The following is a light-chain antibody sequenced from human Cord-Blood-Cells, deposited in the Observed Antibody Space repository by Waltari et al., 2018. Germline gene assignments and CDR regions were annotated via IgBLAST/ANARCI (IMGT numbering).Light chain of an antibody. CDR2: EVS. V-gene: IGLV2-23*02. J-gene: IGLJ3*02. CDR1: SSDVGSYNL. CDR3: CSYAGSSTLWV. Sequence: QSALTQPASVSGSPGQSITISCTGTSSDVGSYNLVSWYQQHPGKDPKLMIYEVSKRPSGISQRFSGSKSGNTASLTISGLQAEDEADYYCCSYAGSSTLWVFGGGTKLTVL.